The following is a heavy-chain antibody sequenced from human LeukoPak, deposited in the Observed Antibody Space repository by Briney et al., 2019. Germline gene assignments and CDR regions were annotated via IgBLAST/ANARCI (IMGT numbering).Heavy chain of an antibody. CDR2: IRYDGSNK. J-gene: IGHJ4*02. D-gene: IGHD2-15*01. Sequence: PGRSLRLSCAASGFTFSSYGMHWVRQAPGKGLEWVAFIRYDGSNKYYADSVRGRFTISRDTSRSTLYLQMNSLRAEDAAVYYCAKAPVTSCRGAFCYPFDYWGQGTLVTVSS. V-gene: IGHV3-33*08. CDR3: AKAPVTSCRGAFCYPFDY. CDR1: GFTFSSYG.